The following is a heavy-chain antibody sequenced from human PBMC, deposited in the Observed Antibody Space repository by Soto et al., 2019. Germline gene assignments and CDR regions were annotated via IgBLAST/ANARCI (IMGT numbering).Heavy chain of an antibody. CDR1: GDSVSSNSAA. D-gene: IGHD3-16*02. Sequence: QTLSLTCAISGDSVSSNSAAWNWIRQSPSRGLEWLGRTYYRSKWYNDYAVSVKSRITINPDTSKNQFSLQLNSVTPEDTAVYYCARGTLRLSYRRRHNWSHPSGPATLVTVSS. V-gene: IGHV6-1*01. CDR3: ARGTLRLSYRRRHNWSHP. CDR2: TYYRSKWYN. J-gene: IGHJ5*02.